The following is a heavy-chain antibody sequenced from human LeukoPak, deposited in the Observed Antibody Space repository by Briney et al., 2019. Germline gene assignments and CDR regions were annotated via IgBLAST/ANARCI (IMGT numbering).Heavy chain of an antibody. Sequence: ASVKVSCKASGYNFISYYMHWVRQAPGQGLEWMGIINPIGGTTSYAQKFQDRVTMTRDKSTSTAYMELSSLRSEDTAVYYCARGGITSGYDWGSTWFDPWGQGTLVTVSS. V-gene: IGHV1-46*01. J-gene: IGHJ5*02. CDR2: INPIGGTT. CDR1: GYNFISYY. D-gene: IGHD5-12*01. CDR3: ARGGITSGYDWGSTWFDP.